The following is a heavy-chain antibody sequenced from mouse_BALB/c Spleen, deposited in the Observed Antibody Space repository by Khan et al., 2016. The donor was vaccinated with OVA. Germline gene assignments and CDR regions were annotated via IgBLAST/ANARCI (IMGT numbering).Heavy chain of an antibody. D-gene: IGHD2-1*01. CDR1: GYTFTSYW. J-gene: IGHJ3*01. V-gene: IGHV1S132*01. CDR2: IFPGTGTT. Sequence: VQLQESGAELVKPGASVKLSCKTSGYTFTSYWIQWVKQRPGQGLGWIGEIFPGTGTTYYNENFKGKATLTIDTSSTTAYTQLSSLTSEDSAVYFCAWGYFGNYEFAYWGQGTLVTVSS. CDR3: AWGYFGNYEFAY.